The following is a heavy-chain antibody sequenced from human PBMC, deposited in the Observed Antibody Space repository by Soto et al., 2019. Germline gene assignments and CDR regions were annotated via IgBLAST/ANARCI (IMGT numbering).Heavy chain of an antibody. V-gene: IGHV3-23*01. CDR2: ISGSGFKK. CDR1: GFIFENSG. J-gene: IGHJ5*02. D-gene: IGHD1-26*01. CDR3: AKNQGVELVPLATVDWFDP. Sequence: VGSLRLSCAASGFIFENSGMSWVRQAPGKGLEWISSISGSGFKKYYADSVKGRFTISRDNSKSTVYLELNNLSAEDTAVYHCAKNQGVELVPLATVDWFDPWGQGSVVTVSS.